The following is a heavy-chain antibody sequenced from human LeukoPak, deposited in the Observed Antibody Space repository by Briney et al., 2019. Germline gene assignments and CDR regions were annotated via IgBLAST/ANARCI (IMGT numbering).Heavy chain of an antibody. V-gene: IGHV3-53*01. J-gene: IGHJ4*02. D-gene: IGHD3-22*01. Sequence: QAGGSLRLSCAASGFTVSSNYMSWVRQAPGKGLEWVSVIYSGGSTYYADSVKGRFTISRDNSKNTLYLQMNSLRAEDTAVYYCAKVGYYNDSSGYYLDYFDYWGQGTLVTVSS. CDR1: GFTVSSNY. CDR2: IYSGGST. CDR3: AKVGYYNDSSGYYLDYFDY.